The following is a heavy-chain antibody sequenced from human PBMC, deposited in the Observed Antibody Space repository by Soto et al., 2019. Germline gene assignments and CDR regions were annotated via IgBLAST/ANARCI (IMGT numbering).Heavy chain of an antibody. CDR2: INHSGST. Sequence: QVQLQQWGAGLLKPSETLSLTCAVYGGSFSGYYWSWIRQPPGKGLEWIGEINHSGSTNYNPSLKSRLTISVDTSKTQFSLKLSSVTAADTAVYYCARVSGIYYYGMAVWGQGPTVTVSS. D-gene: IGHD3-10*01. V-gene: IGHV4-34*01. CDR3: ARVSGIYYYGMAV. CDR1: GGSFSGYY. J-gene: IGHJ6*02.